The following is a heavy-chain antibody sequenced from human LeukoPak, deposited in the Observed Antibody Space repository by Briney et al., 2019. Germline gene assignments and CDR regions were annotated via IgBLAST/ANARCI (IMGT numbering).Heavy chain of an antibody. CDR1: GYTFTSYD. J-gene: IGHJ5*02. CDR3: ARTNYYGSGSYYVWFGP. CDR2: MNPNSGNT. D-gene: IGHD3-10*01. Sequence: ASVKVSCKASGYTFTSYDINWVRQAAGQGLEWMGWMNPNSGNTGYAQKFQGRVTMTRNTSISTAYMELSSLRSEDTAVYYCARTNYYGSGSYYVWFGPWGQGTLVTVSS. V-gene: IGHV1-8*01.